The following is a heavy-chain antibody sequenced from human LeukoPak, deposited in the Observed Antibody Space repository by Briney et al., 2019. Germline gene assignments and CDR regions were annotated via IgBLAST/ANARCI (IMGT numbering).Heavy chain of an antibody. D-gene: IGHD2-15*01. CDR2: IYPGDSDT. CDR1: GYSFANYW. V-gene: IGHV5-51*01. J-gene: IGHJ4*02. CDR3: ARRAGVDYFDY. Sequence: GESLKISCKGSGYSFANYWIGWVRQMPGKGLEWMGIIYPGDSDTRYSPSFQGQVSISADKSISTAYLQWSSLKASDTAMYYCARRAGVDYFDYWGQGTLVTVSS.